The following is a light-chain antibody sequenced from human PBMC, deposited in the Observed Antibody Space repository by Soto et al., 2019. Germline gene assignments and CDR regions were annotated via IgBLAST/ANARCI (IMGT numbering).Light chain of an antibody. Sequence: DIQMTQSPSYLSASVGDRVTITCQASQNINNYLNWYQQKPGQLPQVLIYWASTRESGVPDRFSGSGSGTDFTLTISSLQADDVAVYYCQQYYTTPLTFGGGTKVDIK. J-gene: IGKJ4*01. V-gene: IGKV4-1*01. CDR3: QQYYTTPLT. CDR1: QNINNY. CDR2: WAS.